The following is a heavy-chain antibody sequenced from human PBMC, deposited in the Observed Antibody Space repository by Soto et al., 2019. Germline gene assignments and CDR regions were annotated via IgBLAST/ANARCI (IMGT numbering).Heavy chain of an antibody. Sequence: PSQTLSLTYAISGDSVSSNSAAWNWIRQSPSRGLEWLGRTYYRSKWYNDYAVSVKSRITINPDTSKNQFSLQLNSVTPEDTAVYYCARDPHYFPGTNPNWFDPWGQGTLVTASS. V-gene: IGHV6-1*01. J-gene: IGHJ5*02. CDR3: ARDPHYFPGTNPNWFDP. CDR2: TYYRSKWYN. CDR1: GDSVSSNSAA. D-gene: IGHD1-7*01.